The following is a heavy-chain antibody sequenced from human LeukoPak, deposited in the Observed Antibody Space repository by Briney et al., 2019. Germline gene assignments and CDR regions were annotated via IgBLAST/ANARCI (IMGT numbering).Heavy chain of an antibody. D-gene: IGHD6-13*01. Sequence: PGGSLRLSCAASGFTFSSNSMNWVRQAPGKGLEWVSSISSSSSYIYYADSVKGRFTISRDNAKNSLYLQMNSLRAEDTAVYYCARGGFSSSHNDYWGQGTLVTVSS. V-gene: IGHV3-21*01. CDR2: ISSSSSYI. J-gene: IGHJ4*02. CDR3: ARGGFSSSHNDY. CDR1: GFTFSSNS.